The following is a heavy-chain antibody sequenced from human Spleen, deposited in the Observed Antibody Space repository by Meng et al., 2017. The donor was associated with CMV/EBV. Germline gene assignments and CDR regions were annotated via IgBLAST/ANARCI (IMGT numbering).Heavy chain of an antibody. CDR3: AKEYYYGSEVN. Sequence: GESLKISCVASGFTFSSYDMHWVRQAPGKGLEYVSVISSRGSAYYADSVEGRFTISRDNSKNTLYLQMNSLRAEDTAVYYCAKEYYYGSEVNWGQGTLVTVSS. CDR1: GFTFSSYD. D-gene: IGHD3-10*01. J-gene: IGHJ4*02. V-gene: IGHV3-64*02. CDR2: ISSRGSA.